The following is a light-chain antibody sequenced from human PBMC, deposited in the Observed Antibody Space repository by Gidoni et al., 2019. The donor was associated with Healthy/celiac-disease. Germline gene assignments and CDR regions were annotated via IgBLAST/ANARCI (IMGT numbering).Light chain of an antibody. Sequence: DIQMTQSPSSLPASVGDRATITCRASQSISSYLNWYQQKPGKAPKLLIYAASSLQSGVPSRFSGSGSGTDFTLTISSLQPEDFATYYCQQSYSTPQITFGQXTRLEIK. V-gene: IGKV1-39*01. CDR3: QQSYSTPQIT. CDR2: AAS. CDR1: QSISSY. J-gene: IGKJ5*01.